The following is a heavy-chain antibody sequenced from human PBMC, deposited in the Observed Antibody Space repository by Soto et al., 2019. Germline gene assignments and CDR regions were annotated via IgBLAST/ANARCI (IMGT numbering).Heavy chain of an antibody. J-gene: IGHJ4*02. CDR2: INAGNGNT. CDR3: ARVEDYIWGSYRCSAPYYFDY. Sequence: KVSCKASGYTFTSYAMHWVRQAPGQRLEWMGWINAGNGNTKYSQKFQGRVTITRDTSASTAYMELSSLRSEDTAVYYCARVEDYIWGSYRCSAPYYFDYWGQGTLVTVSS. V-gene: IGHV1-3*01. D-gene: IGHD3-16*02. CDR1: GYTFTSYA.